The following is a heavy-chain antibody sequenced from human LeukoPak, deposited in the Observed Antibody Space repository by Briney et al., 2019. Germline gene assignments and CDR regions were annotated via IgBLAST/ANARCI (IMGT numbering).Heavy chain of an antibody. V-gene: IGHV1-8*03. CDR1: GYTFTSYD. CDR2: MNPNSGNT. D-gene: IGHD3-22*01. CDR3: ARGYYDSRGAYYYYYMDV. J-gene: IGHJ6*03. Sequence: ASVKVSCKASGYTFTSYDINWVRQATGQGLEWMGWMNPNSGNTGYAQKFQGRVTITRNTSISTAYMELSSLRSEDTAVYYCARGYYDSRGAYYYYYMDVWGKGTTVTVSS.